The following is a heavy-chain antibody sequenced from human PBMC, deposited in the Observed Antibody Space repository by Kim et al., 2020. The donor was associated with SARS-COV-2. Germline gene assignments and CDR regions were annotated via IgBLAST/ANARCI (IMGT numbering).Heavy chain of an antibody. Sequence: SVKVSCKASGGTFSSYAISWVRQAPGQGLEWMGRIIPILAIANYAQKFQGRVTITADKSTSTAYMELSSLRSEDTAVYYCARDSPYCTSTSCLDVWGQGTTVTVSS. J-gene: IGHJ6*02. D-gene: IGHD2-2*01. V-gene: IGHV1-69*04. CDR2: IIPILAIA. CDR1: GGTFSSYA. CDR3: ARDSPYCTSTSCLDV.